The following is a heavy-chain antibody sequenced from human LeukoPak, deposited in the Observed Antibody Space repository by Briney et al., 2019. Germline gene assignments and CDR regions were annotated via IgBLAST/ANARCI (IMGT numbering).Heavy chain of an antibody. CDR1: SGSISSYY. CDR2: IYYSGST. V-gene: IGHV4-59*01. CDR3: ARVYYSYRYGGLYYFDY. J-gene: IGHJ4*02. Sequence: SETLSLTCTVSSGSISSYYWSWIRQPPGKGLEWIGYIYYSGSTNYNPSLKSRVTISVDTSKNQFSLKLSSVTAADTAVYYCARVYYSYRYGGLYYFDYWGQGTLVTVSS. D-gene: IGHD5-18*01.